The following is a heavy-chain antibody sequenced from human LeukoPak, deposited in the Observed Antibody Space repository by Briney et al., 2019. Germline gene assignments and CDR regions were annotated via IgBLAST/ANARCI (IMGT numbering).Heavy chain of an antibody. V-gene: IGHV3-9*02. D-gene: IGHD3-22*01. J-gene: IGHJ2*01. CDR2: ISWNSGSI. Sequence: GGSLRLSCAASGFTSDDYAMHWVRQAPGKGLEWVSGISWNSGSIGYADSVKGRFTISRDNAKNSLYLQMNSLRAEDTALYYCAKGYSYDTSWYFDLWGRGTLVTVSS. CDR1: GFTSDDYA. CDR3: AKGYSYDTSWYFDL.